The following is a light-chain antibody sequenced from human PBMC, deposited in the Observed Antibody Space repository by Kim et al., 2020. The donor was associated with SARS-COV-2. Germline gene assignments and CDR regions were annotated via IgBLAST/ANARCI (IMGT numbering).Light chain of an antibody. CDR3: NSRDSSGNVV. J-gene: IGLJ2*01. Sequence: LGQTVMITCQGDSLRSYYASWYQQKPGQAPVLVIYGKNNRPSGIPDRFSGSTSGNTASLTITGAQAEDEADYYCNSRDSSGNVVFGGGTQLTVL. CDR2: GKN. V-gene: IGLV3-19*01. CDR1: SLRSYY.